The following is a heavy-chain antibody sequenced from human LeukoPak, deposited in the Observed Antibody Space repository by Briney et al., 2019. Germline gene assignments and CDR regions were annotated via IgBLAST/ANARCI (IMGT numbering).Heavy chain of an antibody. D-gene: IGHD6-19*01. Sequence: GGSLRLSCSASGFTFSSYAMHWVRQAPGKGLECVSALTGDGGRTYYADSVKGRFTISRDNSKNTLYLQMNSLRAEDTAVYYCARDGLAVAPGPLVDYWGQGTLVTVSS. J-gene: IGHJ4*02. CDR2: LTGDGGRT. V-gene: IGHV3-64*04. CDR1: GFTFSSYA. CDR3: ARDGLAVAPGPLVDY.